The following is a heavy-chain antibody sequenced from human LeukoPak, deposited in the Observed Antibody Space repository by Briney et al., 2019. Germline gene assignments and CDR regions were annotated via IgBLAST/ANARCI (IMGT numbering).Heavy chain of an antibody. CDR1: GFTFSSYG. Sequence: GRSLRLSCAATGFTFSSYGMHWVRQAPGKGLEWVAVISYDGSNKYYADSVKGRFTISRDNSKNTLYLQMNSLRAEDTAVYYCAKGERGWSALYYYYYGMDVWGQGTTVTVSS. V-gene: IGHV3-30*18. CDR3: AKGERGWSALYYYYYGMDV. D-gene: IGHD1-1*01. J-gene: IGHJ6*02. CDR2: ISYDGSNK.